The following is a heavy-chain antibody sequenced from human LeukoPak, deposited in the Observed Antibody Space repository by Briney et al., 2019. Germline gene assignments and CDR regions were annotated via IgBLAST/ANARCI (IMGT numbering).Heavy chain of an antibody. CDR3: ARGPGCSSTSCFSWFDP. Sequence: GSLRLSCAASGFIFTNYFMSWIRQPPGKGLEWIGETNHSGSTNYNPSLKSRVTISVDTSKNQFSLKLSSVTAADTAVYYCARGPGCSSTSCFSWFDPWGQGTLVTVSS. V-gene: IGHV4-34*01. CDR2: TNHSGST. D-gene: IGHD2-2*01. J-gene: IGHJ5*02. CDR1: GFIFTNYF.